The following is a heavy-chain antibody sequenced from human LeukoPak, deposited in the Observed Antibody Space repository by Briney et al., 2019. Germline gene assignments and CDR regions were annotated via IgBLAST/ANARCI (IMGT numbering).Heavy chain of an antibody. CDR1: GFTFSNYW. D-gene: IGHD1-26*01. V-gene: IGHV3-74*01. CDR3: ARATLRVGTTPAHADY. Sequence: PGGSLRLSCAASGFTFSNYWMHWVRQAPGKGLVYVSRINTDGSSTSYADSVKGRFTISRDNAKNTLYLQMNSLRAEDTAVYYCARATLRVGTTPAHADYWGQGTLVTVSS. J-gene: IGHJ4*02. CDR2: INTDGSST.